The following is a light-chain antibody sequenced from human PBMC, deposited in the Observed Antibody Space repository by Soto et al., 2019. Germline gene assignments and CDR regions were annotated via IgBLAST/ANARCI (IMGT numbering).Light chain of an antibody. Sequence: QSVLTQPPSVSGAPGQRVTISCTGSSSDIGAGYGVHWYQHLPGTAPKLLIYANNNRPSGVPDRYSGSKSGPSASLAITGLQADDEADYYCQSYDSSLSAPYVFGTWTKLTVL. V-gene: IGLV1-40*01. CDR2: ANN. J-gene: IGLJ1*01. CDR3: QSYDSSLSAPYV. CDR1: SSDIGAGYG.